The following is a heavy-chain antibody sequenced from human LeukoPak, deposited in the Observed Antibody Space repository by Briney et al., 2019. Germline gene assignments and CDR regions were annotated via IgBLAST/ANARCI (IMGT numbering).Heavy chain of an antibody. CDR1: GFTFSSYG. D-gene: IGHD6-19*01. V-gene: IGHV3-30*18. J-gene: IGHJ4*02. CDR2: ISYDGSNK. CDR3: AKDCYSSGWYPVFDY. Sequence: PGRSLRLSCAASGFTFSSYGMHWVRQAPGKGLEWVAVISYDGSNKYYADSVKGRFTISRDNSKNTLYLQMNSLRAEDTAVYYCAKDCYSSGWYPVFDYWGQGTLVTVSS.